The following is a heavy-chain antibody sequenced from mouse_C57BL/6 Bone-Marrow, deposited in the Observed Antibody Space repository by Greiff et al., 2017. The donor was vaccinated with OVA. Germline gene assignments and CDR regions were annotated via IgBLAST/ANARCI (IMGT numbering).Heavy chain of an antibody. CDR2: IRSKSNNYAT. J-gene: IGHJ4*01. Sequence: EVQLVESGGGLVQPKGSLKLSCAASGFSFNTYALNWVRQAPGKGLEWVARIRSKSNNYATYYADSVKDRFTISRDDSESMLYLQMNNLKTEDTAMYYCVRQLIYSKYPYWGQGTSVTVSS. V-gene: IGHV10-1*01. CDR1: GFSFNTYA. D-gene: IGHD2-5*01. CDR3: VRQLIYSKYPY.